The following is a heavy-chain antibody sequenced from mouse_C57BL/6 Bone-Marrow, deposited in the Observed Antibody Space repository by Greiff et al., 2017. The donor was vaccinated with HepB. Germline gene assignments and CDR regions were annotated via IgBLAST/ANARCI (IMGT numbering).Heavy chain of an antibody. Sequence: QVQLKQPGAELVRPGSSVKLSCKASGYTFTSYWMHWVKQRPIQGLEWIGNIDPSDSETHYNQKFKDKATLTVDKSSSTAYMQLSSLTSEDSAVYYCARCDYYGSRWYFDVWGTGTTVTVSS. CDR2: IDPSDSET. D-gene: IGHD1-1*01. V-gene: IGHV1-52*01. J-gene: IGHJ1*03. CDR1: GYTFTSYW. CDR3: ARCDYYGSRWYFDV.